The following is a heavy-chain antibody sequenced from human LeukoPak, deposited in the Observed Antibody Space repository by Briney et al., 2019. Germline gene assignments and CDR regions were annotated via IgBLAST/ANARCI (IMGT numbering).Heavy chain of an antibody. Sequence: SETLSLTCAVSGYSISSGYYWGWIRQPPGKGLEWIGTIYHSGTTYYNPSLKSRVIISVDTSKNQFSLKLSSVTAADTAVYFCARQGYTASYYFLDSWSQGILVTVSS. D-gene: IGHD1-26*01. V-gene: IGHV4-38-2*01. CDR3: ARQGYTASYYFLDS. CDR2: IYHSGTT. J-gene: IGHJ4*02. CDR1: GYSISSGYY.